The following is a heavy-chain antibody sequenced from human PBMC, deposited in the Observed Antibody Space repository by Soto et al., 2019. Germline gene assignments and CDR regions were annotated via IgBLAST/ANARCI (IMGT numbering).Heavy chain of an antibody. V-gene: IGHV1-3*01. Sequence: GASVKVSCKASGYTFTSYAMHWVRQAPGQRLEWMGWINAGNGNTKYSQKFQGRVTITRDTSASTAYMELSSLRSEDTAVYYCAREPIPLYYFDYWGQGTLVTVSS. CDR1: GYTFTSYA. CDR2: INAGNGNT. CDR3: AREPIPLYYFDY. J-gene: IGHJ4*02.